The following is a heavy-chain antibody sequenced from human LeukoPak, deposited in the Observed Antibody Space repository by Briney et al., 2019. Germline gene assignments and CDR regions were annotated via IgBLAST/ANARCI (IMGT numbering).Heavy chain of an antibody. D-gene: IGHD3-16*01. CDR1: GGSFSGYY. CDR2: INHSGST. CDR3: ASYVWGSYAFDI. J-gene: IGHJ3*02. V-gene: IGHV4-34*01. Sequence: LETLSLTCAVYGGSFSGYYWSWIRQPPGKGLEWIGEINHSGSTNYNPSLKSRVTISVDRSKNQFSLKLSSVTAADTAVYYCASYVWGSYAFDIWGQGTMVTVSS.